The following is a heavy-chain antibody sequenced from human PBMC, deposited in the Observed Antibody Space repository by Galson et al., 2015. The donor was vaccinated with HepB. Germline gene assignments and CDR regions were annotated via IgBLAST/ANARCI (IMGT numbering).Heavy chain of an antibody. Sequence: SLRLSCAASGFTFSSYSMNWVRQAPGKGLEWVSYISSSSSTIYYADSVKGRFTISRDNAKNSLYLQMNSLRAEDTAVYYCARAPPHYYDSSAAFDIWGQGTMVTVSS. CDR1: GFTFSSYS. D-gene: IGHD3-22*01. J-gene: IGHJ3*02. CDR3: ARAPPHYYDSSAAFDI. V-gene: IGHV3-48*01. CDR2: ISSSSSTI.